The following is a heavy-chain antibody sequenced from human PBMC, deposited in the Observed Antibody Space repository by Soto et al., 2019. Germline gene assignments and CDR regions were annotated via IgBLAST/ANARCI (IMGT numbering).Heavy chain of an antibody. V-gene: IGHV1-69*12. Sequence: QVQLVQSGAEVKKPGSSVKVSCKASGGTFSSYAISWVRQAPGQGLEWMRGIIPIFGTANYAQKFQGRVTITADESTSTAYMELSSLRSEDTAVYYCARDLRGGSTYYYGMDVWGRGTTVTVSS. CDR1: GGTFSSYA. J-gene: IGHJ6*02. CDR3: ARDLRGGSTYYYGMDV. CDR2: IIPIFGTA. D-gene: IGHD4-17*01.